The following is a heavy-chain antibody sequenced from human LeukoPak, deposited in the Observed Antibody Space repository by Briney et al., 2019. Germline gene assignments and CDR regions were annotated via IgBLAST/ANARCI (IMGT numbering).Heavy chain of an antibody. D-gene: IGHD2-8*01. CDR1: GYTFTSYG. CDR2: ISAYNGNT. V-gene: IGHV1-18*01. CDR3: ARDAGDIVLMVYASADYYYYGMDV. Sequence: AASVKVSCKASGYTFTSYGISWVRQAPGQGLEWMGWISAYNGNTNYAQKLQGRVTMTTDTSTSTAYMELRSLRSDDTAVYYCARDAGDIVLMVYASADYYYYGMDVWGQGTTVTVSS. J-gene: IGHJ6*02.